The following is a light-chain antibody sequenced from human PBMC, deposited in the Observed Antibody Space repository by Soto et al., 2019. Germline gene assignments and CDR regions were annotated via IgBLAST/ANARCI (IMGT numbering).Light chain of an antibody. Sequence: AIQMTQSPSSLSAYVGDRVTITCRASQGIRNDLGWYQQKPGKAPKLLISAASSLQSGVPSRFSGSGSGTDFTLTISSLQPEDFATYYCLQEFNYPPTFGQGTQLDIK. CDR1: QGIRND. J-gene: IGKJ1*01. CDR2: AAS. V-gene: IGKV1-6*01. CDR3: LQEFNYPPT.